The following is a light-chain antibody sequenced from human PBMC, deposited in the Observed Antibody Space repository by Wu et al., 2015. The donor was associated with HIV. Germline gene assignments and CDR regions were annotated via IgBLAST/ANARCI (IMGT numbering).Light chain of an antibody. CDR3: QQRADWWT. Sequence: EIVLTQSPGTLSLSPGERATLSCRASQSVSSSYLAWYQQKPGQAPRLLIYGASSRATGIPDRFSGSGSGTDFTLTISSLEPEDFAVYYCQQRADWWTFGQGTKVEI. CDR1: QSVSSSY. J-gene: IGKJ1*01. CDR2: GAS. V-gene: IGKV3D-20*02.